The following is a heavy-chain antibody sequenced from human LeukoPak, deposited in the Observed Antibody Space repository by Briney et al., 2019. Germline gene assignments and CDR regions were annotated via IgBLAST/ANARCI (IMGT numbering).Heavy chain of an antibody. CDR2: IKQDGSEK. J-gene: IGHJ3*02. V-gene: IGHV3-7*01. Sequence: GGSLRLSCAASGFTFSSYWMSWVRQAPGKGLEWVANIKQDGSEKYYVDSVKGRFTISRDNAKNSLYLQMNSLRAEDTAVYYCARGGLLWFGELTLAAFDIWGQGTMVTVSS. CDR1: GFTFSSYW. CDR3: ARGGLLWFGELTLAAFDI. D-gene: IGHD3-10*01.